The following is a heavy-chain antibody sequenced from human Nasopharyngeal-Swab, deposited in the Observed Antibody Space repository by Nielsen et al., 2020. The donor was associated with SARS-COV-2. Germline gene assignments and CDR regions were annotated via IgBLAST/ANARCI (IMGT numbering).Heavy chain of an antibody. D-gene: IGHD1-26*01. J-gene: IGHJ4*02. CDR3: TTEWALESIQHVE. Sequence: GESLKISCAASGFTFSNYAMHWVRQAPGKGLEWVSIISYDGGTKNYADSVKGRFTTSRDNSKNTLYLQMDSLRPEDTAVYYCTTEWALESIQHVEWGQGTLVTVSS. V-gene: IGHV3-30-3*01. CDR2: ISYDGGTK. CDR1: GFTFSNYA.